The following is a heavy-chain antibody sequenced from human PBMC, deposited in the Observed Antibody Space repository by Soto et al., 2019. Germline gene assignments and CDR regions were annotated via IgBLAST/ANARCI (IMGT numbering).Heavy chain of an antibody. D-gene: IGHD3-3*01. CDR2: ISGSGQTT. CDR1: GFTFIRFA. Sequence: GGSLRLSCAGSGFTFIRFAMSWVRQVPGKGLEWVSAISGSGQTTYYADSVKGRFTVSRDNSNNTLYLQMNSLRAEDTAVYYCAKDQRKPAIFGVVTLSWGQGTPVTVSS. CDR3: AKDQRKPAIFGVVTLS. V-gene: IGHV3-23*01. J-gene: IGHJ5*02.